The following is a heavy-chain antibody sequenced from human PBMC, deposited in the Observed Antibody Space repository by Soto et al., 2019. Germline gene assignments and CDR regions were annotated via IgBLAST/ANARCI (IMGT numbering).Heavy chain of an antibody. CDR2: ISYDGSNK. CDR3: AKDLRTGTQRRTYGMDV. J-gene: IGHJ6*02. Sequence: QVQLVESGGGVVQPGRSLRLSCAASGFTFSSYGMHWVRQAPGKGLELVAVISYDGSNKYYADSVKGRFTISRDNSKNTLYLQMNSLRAEDTAVYYCAKDLRTGTQRRTYGMDVWGQRTTVTVSS. CDR1: GFTFSSYG. V-gene: IGHV3-30*18. D-gene: IGHD1-1*01.